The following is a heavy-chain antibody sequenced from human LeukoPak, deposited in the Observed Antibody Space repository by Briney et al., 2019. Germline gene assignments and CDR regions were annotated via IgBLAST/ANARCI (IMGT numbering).Heavy chain of an antibody. V-gene: IGHV3-23*01. CDR2: ISGSGGST. Sequence: GGSLRLSCAASGFTFGTYAMRWVRQAPGKGLEWVSGISGSGGSTYYADSVQGRFTISRDKSKNTLYLQMNSLRAEDTAIYYCAKPRGTYYSDFDYWGQGTLVTVSS. CDR3: AKPRGTYYSDFDY. CDR1: GFTFGTYA. D-gene: IGHD1-26*01. J-gene: IGHJ4*02.